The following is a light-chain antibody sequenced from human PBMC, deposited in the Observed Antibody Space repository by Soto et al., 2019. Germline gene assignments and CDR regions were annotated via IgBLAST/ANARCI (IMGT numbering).Light chain of an antibody. Sequence: DIQMTQSPSTLSASVGDRVTITCRASQSISSWLAWYQQKPGKAPKLLIYKASSLESGVPSRFSGSRSGTEFTLTISSLQPDDFATYYCQQYNSWITFGQGTRLEIK. CDR2: KAS. V-gene: IGKV1-5*03. CDR3: QQYNSWIT. CDR1: QSISSW. J-gene: IGKJ5*01.